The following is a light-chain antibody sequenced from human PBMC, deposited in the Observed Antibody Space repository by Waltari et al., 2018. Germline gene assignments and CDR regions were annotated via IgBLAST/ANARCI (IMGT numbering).Light chain of an antibody. J-gene: IGLJ2*01. Sequence: QSALTQPASVSGSPGQSITISCTGSSSDVGGDDSVSWYQDHPGQAPKVLIYDVTNRPSGVSTRFSGSESGNTASLTISVLQAEDEATYYCTSQSSNNVVRFGGGTKLTVL. CDR3: TSQSSNNVVR. V-gene: IGLV2-14*03. CDR1: SSDVGGDDS. CDR2: DVT.